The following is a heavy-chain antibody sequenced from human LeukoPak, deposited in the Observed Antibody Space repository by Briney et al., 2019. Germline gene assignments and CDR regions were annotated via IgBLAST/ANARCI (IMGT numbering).Heavy chain of an antibody. Sequence: GGSLRLSCAASGFTFSSYGMHWVRQAPGKGLEWVAVIWYDGSNKYYADSVKGRFTISRDNSKNTLYLQMSSLRAEDTALYYCAKKRESSPTSFDNWGQGTLVTVSS. CDR3: AKKRESSPTSFDN. V-gene: IGHV3-33*06. CDR2: IWYDGSNK. CDR1: GFTFSSYG. J-gene: IGHJ4*02. D-gene: IGHD2/OR15-2a*01.